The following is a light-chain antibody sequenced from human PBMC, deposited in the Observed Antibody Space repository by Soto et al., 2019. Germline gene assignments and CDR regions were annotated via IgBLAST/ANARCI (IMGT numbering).Light chain of an antibody. CDR1: QSISSW. J-gene: IGKJ2*01. V-gene: IGKV1-5*01. CDR3: QQYNSYSKYT. CDR2: DAS. Sequence: DIQMTQSPSTLSASVGDRVTITCRASQSISSWLAWYQQKPGKAPKLLIYDASSLESGVPSRFSGSGSGTELTLTISSLQPDDFATYYCQQYNSYSKYTFGQGTKLEIK.